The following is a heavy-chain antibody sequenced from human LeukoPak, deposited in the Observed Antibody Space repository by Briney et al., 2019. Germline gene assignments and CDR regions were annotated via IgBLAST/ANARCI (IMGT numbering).Heavy chain of an antibody. CDR2: IYNSGDT. J-gene: IGHJ5*02. D-gene: IGHD1-14*01. Sequence: SETLSLTCTVSGASISSGNYYWGWIRQPPGKGLERIGTIYNSGDTYYKSSLRSRVTISVDTSKNQVSLKLSSVTAADTAVYYCARCHPHVTTNWFDPWGQGTLVTVSS. CDR3: ARCHPHVTTNWFDP. V-gene: IGHV4-39*01. CDR1: GASISSGNYY.